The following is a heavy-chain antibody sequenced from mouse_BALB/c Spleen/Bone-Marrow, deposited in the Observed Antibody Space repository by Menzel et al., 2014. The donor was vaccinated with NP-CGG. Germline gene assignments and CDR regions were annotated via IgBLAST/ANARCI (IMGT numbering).Heavy chain of an antibody. Sequence: VQLQQSGPELVKPGASMKISCKASDYSFTDYTMNWVKQSHGKNLEWIGLINPYSGGTSYNQKFKGKATLTVDKSSSTAYMELLSLTSEDSAVYYCARRDGNFYYAMDYWGQGTSVTVSS. J-gene: IGHJ4*01. CDR1: DYSFTDYT. D-gene: IGHD2-3*01. CDR2: INPYSGGT. CDR3: ARRDGNFYYAMDY. V-gene: IGHV1-26*01.